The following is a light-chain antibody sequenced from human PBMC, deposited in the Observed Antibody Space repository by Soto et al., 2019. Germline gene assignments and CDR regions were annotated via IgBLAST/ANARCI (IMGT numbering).Light chain of an antibody. CDR2: DVS. V-gene: IGLV2-11*01. CDR3: CSYAGSYTSWV. Sequence: QSALTQPRSVSGSPGQSVTISCTGTSSDVGGYNYVSWYQQHPGKAPKLMIYDVSKRPSGVPDRFSGSKSGNTASLTISGLQAEDGADYYCCSYAGSYTSWVFGGGTKLTVL. J-gene: IGLJ3*02. CDR1: SSDVGGYNY.